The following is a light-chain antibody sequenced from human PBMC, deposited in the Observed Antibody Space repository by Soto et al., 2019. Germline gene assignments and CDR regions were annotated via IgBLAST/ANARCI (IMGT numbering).Light chain of an antibody. Sequence: EIVMSQSPATLSVSHGERATLSCRASQSVSNNLAWYQQKPGRAPRLLIYGASTRATGIPARFSGSGSGTEFTLTISSLQSEDFAVYYCQQCNNWPPITFGQGTRLEIK. CDR1: QSVSNN. CDR2: GAS. V-gene: IGKV3-15*01. CDR3: QQCNNWPPIT. J-gene: IGKJ5*01.